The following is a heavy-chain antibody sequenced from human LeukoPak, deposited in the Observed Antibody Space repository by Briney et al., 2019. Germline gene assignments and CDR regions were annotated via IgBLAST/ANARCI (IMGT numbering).Heavy chain of an antibody. CDR3: ARGPHPYTSGWYHFDY. CDR1: AFTFSSYE. J-gene: IGHJ4*02. CDR2: ISSSGSTI. Sequence: GGSLRLSCAASAFTFSSYEMNWVRQAPGKGLEWVSYISSSGSTIYYANSVKGRFTISRDNAKSSLYLQMNSLRVEDTAVYYCARGPHPYTSGWYHFDYWGQGTLVTVSS. D-gene: IGHD6-19*01. V-gene: IGHV3-48*03.